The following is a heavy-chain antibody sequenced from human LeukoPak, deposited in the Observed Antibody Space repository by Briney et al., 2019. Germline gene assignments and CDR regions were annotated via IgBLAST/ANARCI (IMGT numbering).Heavy chain of an antibody. D-gene: IGHD3-3*02. CDR2: ISGSGGST. J-gene: IGHJ5*02. Sequence: GGSLRLSCAASGFTFSSYGMTWVRQAPGKGLEWVSGISGSGGSTNYADSVKGRFTISRDNSKNTLYLQMNSLRAEDTAVYYCAKDENHFWSGYYSNYFDPWGQGTLVTVSS. CDR3: AKDENHFWSGYYSNYFDP. CDR1: GFTFSSYG. V-gene: IGHV3-23*01.